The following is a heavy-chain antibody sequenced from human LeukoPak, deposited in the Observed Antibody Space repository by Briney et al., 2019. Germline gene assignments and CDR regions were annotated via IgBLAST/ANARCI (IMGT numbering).Heavy chain of an antibody. D-gene: IGHD1-26*01. Sequence: PVGSLRLSCAASGFTFSSYSMNWVRQAPGKGLEWVSSISSSSSYIYYADSVKGRFTISRDNAKNSLYLQMNSLRAEDTAVYYCARDDREVVGMNWFDPWGQGTLVTVSS. CDR1: GFTFSSYS. J-gene: IGHJ5*02. V-gene: IGHV3-21*01. CDR3: ARDDREVVGMNWFDP. CDR2: ISSSSSYI.